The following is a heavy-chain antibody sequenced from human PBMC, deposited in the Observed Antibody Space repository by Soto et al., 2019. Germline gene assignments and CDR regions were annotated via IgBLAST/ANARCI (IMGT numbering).Heavy chain of an antibody. V-gene: IGHV1-69*01. D-gene: IGHD3-10*01. CDR3: VSSRSVPRDMYFGSWSSLDD. Sequence: QVQLEQSEIEVKKPGSSVKVPCKVSGGAISWVQQAPGQGFEWLAGIVPTYRTIKYGQKFPDRLTITADYMSLTRLRPGDTAVYYCVSSRSVPRDMYFGSWSSLDDWGQGTLV. CDR1: GGA. J-gene: IGHJ4*02. CDR2: IVPTYRTI.